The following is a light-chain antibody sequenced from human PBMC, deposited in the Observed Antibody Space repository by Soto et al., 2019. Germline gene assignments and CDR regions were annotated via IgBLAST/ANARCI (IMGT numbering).Light chain of an antibody. J-gene: IGKJ4*01. CDR1: QSVSNNY. V-gene: IGKV3-20*01. CDR3: QESYSTPAVS. Sequence: EIVLTQSPGTLSLSPGERATLSCRASQSVSNNYLAWYQQKPGQAPRLLIYGASNRATGIPDRFSGSGSGTEFTLTISSLQAEDFATYFCQESYSTPAVSFGGGTKVDIK. CDR2: GAS.